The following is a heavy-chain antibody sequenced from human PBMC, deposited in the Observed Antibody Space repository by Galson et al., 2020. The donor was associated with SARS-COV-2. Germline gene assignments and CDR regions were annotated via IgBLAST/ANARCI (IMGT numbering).Heavy chain of an antibody. CDR2: FDPEAGET. V-gene: IGHV1-24*01. CDR1: GYTLTELS. D-gene: IGHD1-26*01. CDR3: ATSGVVGAPSWFDP. J-gene: IGHJ5*02. Sequence: ASVKVSCKVSGYTLTELSMHWVRQAPGKGLEWMGGFDPEAGETIYAQKFQGRVTMTEDTSTDTAYMELSSLRSEDTAVYYCATSGVVGAPSWFDPWGQGTLVTVSS.